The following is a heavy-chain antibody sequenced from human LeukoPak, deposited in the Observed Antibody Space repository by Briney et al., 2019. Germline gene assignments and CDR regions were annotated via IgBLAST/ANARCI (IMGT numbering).Heavy chain of an antibody. V-gene: IGHV1-18*01. CDR2: ISAYNGNT. J-gene: IGHJ4*02. CDR1: DYTFTSYD. CDR3: ARTYYYDSSGYYFDY. D-gene: IGHD3-22*01. Sequence: GASVKVSCKASDYTFTSYDISWVRQAPGQGLEWMGWISAYNGNTNYAQKLQGRVSMTTDTSTNTAYMELRSLRSDDTAVYYCARTYYYDSSGYYFDYWGQGTLVTVSS.